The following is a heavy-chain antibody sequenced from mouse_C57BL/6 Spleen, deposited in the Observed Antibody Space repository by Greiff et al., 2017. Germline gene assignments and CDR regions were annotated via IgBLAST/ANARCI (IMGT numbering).Heavy chain of an antibody. CDR3: ARHGYGDY. V-gene: IGHV1-4*01. Sequence: VKLVESGAELARPGASVKMSCKASGCTFTSYTMHWVKQRPGQGLEWIGYINPSSGYTKYNQKFKDKATLTADKSSSTAYMQLSSLTSEDSAVYYCARHGYGDYWGQGTTLTVSS. CDR1: GCTFTSYT. CDR2: INPSSGYT. D-gene: IGHD1-2*01. J-gene: IGHJ2*01.